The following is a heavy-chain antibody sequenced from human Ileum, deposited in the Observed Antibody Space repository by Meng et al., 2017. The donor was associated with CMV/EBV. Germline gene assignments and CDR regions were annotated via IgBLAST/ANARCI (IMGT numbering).Heavy chain of an antibody. CDR2: LSPDSGST. CDR1: GYTFTTFD. D-gene: IGHD6-13*01. Sequence: ASVKVSCKASGYTFTTFDIHWVRQATGQGPEWMGRLSPDSGSTVYRQNFKGRVSMARDTSTATAYMELTSLTSGDTAVYFCVRGQVYKEPAGKAYGMDVWGQGTRVTVSS. J-gene: IGHJ6*02. V-gene: IGHV1-8*01. CDR3: VRGQVYKEPAGKAYGMDV.